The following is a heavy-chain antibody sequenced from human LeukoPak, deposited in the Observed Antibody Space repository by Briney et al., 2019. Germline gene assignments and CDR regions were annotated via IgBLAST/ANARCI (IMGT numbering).Heavy chain of an antibody. CDR2: ITGGGSGI. V-gene: IGHV3-23*01. J-gene: IGHJ4*02. CDR1: GFTFSNYA. Sequence: PGGSLRFSCAASGFTFSNYAMSWVRQAPGKGLEWVSAITGGGSGIYYADSMKSRFTISRDNSKNTLYLQINSLRAEDTAVYYCAKWGDYDVLTGYYVSDYWGQGTLVTVSS. D-gene: IGHD3-9*01. CDR3: AKWGDYDVLTGYYVSDY.